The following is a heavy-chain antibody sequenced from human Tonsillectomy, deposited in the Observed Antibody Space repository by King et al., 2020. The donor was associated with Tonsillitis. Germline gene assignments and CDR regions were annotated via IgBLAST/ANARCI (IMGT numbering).Heavy chain of an antibody. Sequence: HVQLVESGGGVVQPGRSLRLSCAASGFTFSSYGMHWVRQAPGKGLEWVAVISYDGSNKYYADSVKGRFTISRDNYKNTLYLQMNSLRAEDTAVYYWAKDYYDSSGYSSSPAQYCQHWAQGTLVTVSS. CDR3: AKDYYDSSGYSSSPAQYCQH. CDR1: GFTFSSYG. J-gene: IGHJ1*01. V-gene: IGHV3-30*18. CDR2: ISYDGSNK. D-gene: IGHD3-22*01.